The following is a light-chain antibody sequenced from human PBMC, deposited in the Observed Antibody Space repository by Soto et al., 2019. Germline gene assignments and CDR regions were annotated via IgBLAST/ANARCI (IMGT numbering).Light chain of an antibody. CDR1: SSDIDTYNY. CDR3: SSYTSSTDYV. J-gene: IGLJ1*01. V-gene: IGLV2-14*01. Sequence: QSALTQPASVSGSPGQSITISCTGTSSDIDTYNYVSWYQQHPGKAPKLIIYEVTNRPSGVSNRFSGSKSGDTASLTISGLRAEDEADYYCSSYTSSTDYVFGTWTKVTVL. CDR2: EVT.